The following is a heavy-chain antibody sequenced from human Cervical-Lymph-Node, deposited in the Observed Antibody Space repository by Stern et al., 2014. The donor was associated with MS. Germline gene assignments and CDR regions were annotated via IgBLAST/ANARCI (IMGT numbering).Heavy chain of an antibody. CDR2: ISTYNGNA. V-gene: IGHV1-18*01. CDR3: ARGLGQLEPIGLFDH. J-gene: IGHJ4*02. CDR1: GYPFTSYG. Sequence: QEQLVQSGAEVKKPGASVKVSCTASGYPFTSYGISWVRQAPGQGLEWMGWISTYNGNANYAQKFQGRLTMTTDTSTSTAFIDLGSLRSDDTAVYHCARGLGQLEPIGLFDHWGQGTLVTVSS. D-gene: IGHD6-13*01.